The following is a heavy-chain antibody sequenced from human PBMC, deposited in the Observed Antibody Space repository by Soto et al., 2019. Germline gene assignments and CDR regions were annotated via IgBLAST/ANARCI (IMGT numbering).Heavy chain of an antibody. CDR1: GDTFISYA. CDR3: ARDRVESGYPEYFQH. J-gene: IGHJ1*01. D-gene: IGHD3-22*01. V-gene: IGHV1-69*10. Sequence: GASVKVSCKSSGDTFISYAISWVRQAPGQGLEWMGGVVPMFGIPNYAQKFQGRVTMTEDTSTDTAYMELNSLRAEDTALYYCARDRVESGYPEYFQHWGQGTLVTVSS. CDR2: VVPMFGIP.